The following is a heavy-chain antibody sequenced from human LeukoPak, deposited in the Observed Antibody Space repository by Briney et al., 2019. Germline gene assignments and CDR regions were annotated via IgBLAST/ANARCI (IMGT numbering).Heavy chain of an antibody. CDR2: INPNSGGT. V-gene: IGHV1-2*01. Sequence: GASVKVSCKASGYTFTGYYMHWVRQAPGQGLEWMGWINPNSGGTNNAQKFQGRVTSTRNTSISTAYMELSSLRSEDTAVYYCARGQPPSSGWYLSAPVGDYYYMDVWGKGTTVTVSS. J-gene: IGHJ6*03. CDR1: GYTFTGYY. CDR3: ARGQPPSSGWYLSAPVGDYYYMDV. D-gene: IGHD6-19*01.